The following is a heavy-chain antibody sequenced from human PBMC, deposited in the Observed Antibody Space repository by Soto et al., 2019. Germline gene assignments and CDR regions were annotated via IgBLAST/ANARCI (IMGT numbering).Heavy chain of an antibody. V-gene: IGHV1-69*04. CDR2: VNPILSMS. CDR3: AASYGSGYRAFDF. J-gene: IGHJ4*02. Sequence: QVQLVQSGAEVKRPGSSVKVSCKASGDTFNFYSINWVRQAPGLGLEWMGRVNPILSMSNYAQRFQGRVTMAEDKSTSTAYMELSGLRSEDTAIYYCAASYGSGYRAFDFLGQGALVTVSS. D-gene: IGHD3-10*01. CDR1: GDTFNFYS.